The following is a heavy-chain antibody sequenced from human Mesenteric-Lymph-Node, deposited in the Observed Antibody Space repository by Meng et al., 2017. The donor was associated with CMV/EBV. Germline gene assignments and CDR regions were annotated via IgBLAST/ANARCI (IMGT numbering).Heavy chain of an antibody. CDR1: GYPFTSYA. J-gene: IGHJ4*02. D-gene: IGHD5-12*01. CDR2: INPNTGNP. CDR3: ARVSATIDLGIDY. V-gene: IGHV7-4-1*02. Sequence: ASGYPFTSYALHWVRQPPAQGLEWMGWINPNTGNPTYAQCFTGRFVFSLDTSVSTAYLQISSLKAEDTAVYYCARVSATIDLGIDYWGQGTLVTVSS.